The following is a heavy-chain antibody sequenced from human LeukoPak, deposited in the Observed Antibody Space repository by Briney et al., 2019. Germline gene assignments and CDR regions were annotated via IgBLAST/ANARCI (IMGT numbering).Heavy chain of an antibody. CDR3: ARGKSVATAPRHPFDY. CDR1: GYTFTSYG. CDR2: ISGYNYNT. J-gene: IGHJ4*02. Sequence: ASVKVSCKASGYTFTSYGISWVRQAPGQGLDWMGWISGYNYNTNYAQKFRGRVTMTTDTSTNTVDMELRSLRSDDTAVYYCARGKSVATAPRHPFDYWGQGTLVTVSS. D-gene: IGHD5-12*01. V-gene: IGHV1-18*01.